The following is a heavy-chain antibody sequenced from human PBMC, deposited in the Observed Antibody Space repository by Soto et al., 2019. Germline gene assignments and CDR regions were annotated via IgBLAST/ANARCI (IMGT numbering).Heavy chain of an antibody. V-gene: IGHV4-59*01. D-gene: IGHD1-1*01. CDR2: IYYSGST. CDR3: ARLATRYYFDY. Sequence: QVQLQESGPGLVKPSETLSLTCTVSGGPISSYYWSWIRQPPGKGLEWIGYIYYSGSTNYNPSLKSRVTISVDTSKNQFSLKMSSVTAADTAVYYCARLATRYYFDYWGQGTLVTVSS. CDR1: GGPISSYY. J-gene: IGHJ4*02.